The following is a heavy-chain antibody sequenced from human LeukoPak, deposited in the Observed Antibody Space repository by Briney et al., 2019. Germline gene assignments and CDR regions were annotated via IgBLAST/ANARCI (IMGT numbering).Heavy chain of an antibody. CDR1: GFTFSSYG. CDR3: AKGYDFWSDYYTGVYAFDI. J-gene: IGHJ3*02. Sequence: PGGSLRLSCAASGFTFSSYGMHWVRQAPGKGLEWVAVISYDGSNKYYADSVKGRFTISRDNSKNTLYLQMNSLRAEDTAVYYCAKGYDFWSDYYTGVYAFDIWGQGTVVTVSS. CDR2: ISYDGSNK. V-gene: IGHV3-30*18. D-gene: IGHD3-3*01.